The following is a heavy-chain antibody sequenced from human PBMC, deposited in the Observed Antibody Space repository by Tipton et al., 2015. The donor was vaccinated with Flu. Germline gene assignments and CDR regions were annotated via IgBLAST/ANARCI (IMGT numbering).Heavy chain of an antibody. D-gene: IGHD3-9*01. CDR2: ISGSGGSA. CDR1: GFTFSRYA. Sequence: SLRLSCAASGFTFSRYAMTWVRQAPGKGLEWVSAISGSGGSAYYADSVKGRFTISRDNSKNTLYLQMNSLRAEDTAVYYCAKGSPQGDDILTGYYNAPKNLYYFDYWGQGTLVTVSS. CDR3: AKGSPQGDDILTGYYNAPKNLYYFDY. J-gene: IGHJ4*02. V-gene: IGHV3-23*01.